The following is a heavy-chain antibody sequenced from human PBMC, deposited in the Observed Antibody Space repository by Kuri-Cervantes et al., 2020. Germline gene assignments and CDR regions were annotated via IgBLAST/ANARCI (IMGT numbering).Heavy chain of an antibody. D-gene: IGHD3-10*01. CDR3: ARHGEWFDY. CDR1: GFTFSSYA. J-gene: IGHJ4*02. Sequence: GESLKISCAASGFTFSSYAMSWVRQAPGKGLEWVSAISGSGGSTYYADSVKGRFTISRDNAKNSLYLQMNSLRAEDTAVYYCARHGEWFDYWGQGTLVTVSS. CDR2: ISGSGGST. V-gene: IGHV3-23*01.